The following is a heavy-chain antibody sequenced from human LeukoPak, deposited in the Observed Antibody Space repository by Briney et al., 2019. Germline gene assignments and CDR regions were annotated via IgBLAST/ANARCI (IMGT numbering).Heavy chain of an antibody. V-gene: IGHV3-48*04. J-gene: IGHJ4*02. D-gene: IGHD1-26*01. Sequence: GGSLRLSCTASGFNFGSFGMSWVRQAPGKGLEWLSYISSSSSTIYYADSVRGRFTISRDNARNSLYLQINSLRADDTAVYYCARSHQRVGIEDYWGQGTLVTVSS. CDR3: ARSHQRVGIEDY. CDR1: GFNFGSFG. CDR2: ISSSSSTI.